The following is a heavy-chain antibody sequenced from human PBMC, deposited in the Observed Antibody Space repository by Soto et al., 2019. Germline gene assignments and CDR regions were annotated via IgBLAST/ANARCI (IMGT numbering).Heavy chain of an antibody. CDR2: IYHSGST. CDR3: ASTYYSDSSGYFHAFDI. Sequence: SETLSLTCAVSGGSISSGGYSWSWIRQPPGKGLEWIGYIYHSGSTYYNPSLKSRVTISVDRSKNQFSLKLSSVTAADTAVYYCASTYYSDSSGYFHAFDIWGQETMVTVS. J-gene: IGHJ3*02. D-gene: IGHD3-22*01. CDR1: GGSISSGGYS. V-gene: IGHV4-30-2*01.